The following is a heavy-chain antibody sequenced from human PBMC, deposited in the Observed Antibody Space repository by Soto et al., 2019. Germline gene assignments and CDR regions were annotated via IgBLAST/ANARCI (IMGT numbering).Heavy chain of an antibody. J-gene: IGHJ4*02. CDR3: ESDVYNSGFYN. D-gene: IGHD6-19*01. Sequence: QVQLVQSGAEVKKPGASVKVACKAVGYTFTSYDFNWVRQATGQGLEWMGWMNPDSGNTGYAQKFQGRVTMTRNTSISTVSMELSSMRSEATAVYYCESDVYNSGFYNWGQGTVVSVSS. CDR1: GYTFTSYD. CDR2: MNPDSGNT. V-gene: IGHV1-8*02.